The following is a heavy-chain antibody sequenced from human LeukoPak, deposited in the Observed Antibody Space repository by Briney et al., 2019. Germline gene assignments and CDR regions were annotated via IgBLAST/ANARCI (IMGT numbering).Heavy chain of an antibody. CDR3: AKDGQIAAAGHFDY. Sequence: PGRSLRLSCAASGFTFSSYGMHWVRQAPGKGLEWVAVIWYDGSNKYYADSVKGRFTISRDNSKNTLYLQMNSLRAEDTAVYYCAKDGQIAAAGHFDYWGQGTLVTVSS. D-gene: IGHD6-13*01. J-gene: IGHJ4*02. V-gene: IGHV3-33*06. CDR2: IWYDGSNK. CDR1: GFTFSSYG.